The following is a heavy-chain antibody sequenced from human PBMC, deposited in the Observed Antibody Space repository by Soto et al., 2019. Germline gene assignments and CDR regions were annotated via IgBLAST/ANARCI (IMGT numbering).Heavy chain of an antibody. V-gene: IGHV1-46*01. CDR2: INPSGGST. CDR3: ARDSVVVLAVFRGHNRFAL. CDR1: GYTFTSYY. D-gene: IGHD2-2*01. Sequence: ASVKVSCKAAGYTFTSYYMHWVRQAPGQGLEWMGIINPSGGSTSYAQKFQGRVTMTRDTSTSTAYMELSSLRSEDTAVYYCARDSVVVLAVFRGHNRFALCGQRTLVSASS. J-gene: IGHJ5*02.